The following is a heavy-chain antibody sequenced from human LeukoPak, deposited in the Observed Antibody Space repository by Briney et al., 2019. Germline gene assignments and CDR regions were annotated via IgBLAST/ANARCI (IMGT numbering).Heavy chain of an antibody. D-gene: IGHD3-22*01. CDR2: IFFTGNT. CDR3: ARHLRITMITNAFDI. Sequence: SETLSLTCTVSGGSISSYYWSWIRQPPGEGLEWIGYIFFTGNTNYNPSVRSRVTISIDTSKNQFSLKLSSVTAADTAVYYCARHLRITMITNAFDIWGQGTMVTVSS. J-gene: IGHJ3*02. CDR1: GGSISSYY. V-gene: IGHV4-59*08.